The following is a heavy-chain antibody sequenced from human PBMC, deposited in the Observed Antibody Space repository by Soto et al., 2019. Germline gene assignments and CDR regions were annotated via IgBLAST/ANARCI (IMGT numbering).Heavy chain of an antibody. D-gene: IGHD4-17*01. V-gene: IGHV4-31*03. J-gene: IGHJ6*02. CDR3: ARAIGGTTVTFFYGMDV. Sequence: SETLSLTCTVSGGSISSGGYYWSWIRQHPGKGLEWIGYIYYSGSTYYNPSLKSRVTISVDTSKNQFSLKLSSVTAADTAVYYCARAIGGTTVTFFYGMDVWGQGTTVTVS. CDR1: GGSISSGGYY. CDR2: IYYSGST.